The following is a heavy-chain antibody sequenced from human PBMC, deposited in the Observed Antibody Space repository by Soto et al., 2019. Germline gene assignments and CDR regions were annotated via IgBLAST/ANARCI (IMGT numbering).Heavy chain of an antibody. D-gene: IGHD4-17*01. CDR1: GFTFDDSA. CDR3: VKHSVISVTTHGGWFDP. V-gene: IGHV3-9*01. CDR2: ISWSSDSK. J-gene: IGHJ5*02. Sequence: EVQLVESGGGLVQPGRSLRLSCAASGFTFDDSAMHWVRQAPGKGLEWVSGISWSSDSKGYADSVTGRFTISRDNAKNSLYLQMNTLRAEDTAIYYCVKHSVISVTTHGGWFDPWGQGTLVTVSS.